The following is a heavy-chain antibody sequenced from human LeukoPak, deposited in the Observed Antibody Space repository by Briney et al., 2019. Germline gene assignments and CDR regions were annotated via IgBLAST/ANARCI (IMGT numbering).Heavy chain of an antibody. CDR3: ARPLVGATIYYCYYGMDV. J-gene: IGHJ6*02. V-gene: IGHV1-69*13. CDR1: GGTFSSYA. Sequence: ASVKVSCKASGGTFSSYAISWVRQAPGQGLEWMGGIIPIFGTANYAQKFQSRVTITADESTSTAYMELSSLRSEDTAVYYCARPLVGATIYYCYYGMDVWGQGTTVTVSS. CDR2: IIPIFGTA. D-gene: IGHD1-26*01.